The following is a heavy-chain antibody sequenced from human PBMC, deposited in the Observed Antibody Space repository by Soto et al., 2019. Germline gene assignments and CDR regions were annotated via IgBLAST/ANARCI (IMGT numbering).Heavy chain of an antibody. V-gene: IGHV4-31*03. Sequence: PSETLSLTCTVSGGSISSGGYYWSWIRQHPGKGLEWIGYIYYSGSTYYNPSLKSRVTISVDTSKNQFSLKLSSVTAADTAVYYCARGPRYDFWSGHFDYWGQGTLVTVSS. D-gene: IGHD3-3*01. CDR2: IYYSGST. J-gene: IGHJ4*02. CDR1: GGSISSGGYY. CDR3: ARGPRYDFWSGHFDY.